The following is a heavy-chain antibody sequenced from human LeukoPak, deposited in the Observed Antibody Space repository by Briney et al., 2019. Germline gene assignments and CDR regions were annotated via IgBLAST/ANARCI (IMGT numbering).Heavy chain of an antibody. J-gene: IGHJ4*02. Sequence: GGSLRLSCAASGFTFSSYAMSWVRQAPGKGLEWVSTISGSGGSTYYADSVKGRFTISRDNSKNTLYLQMNSLRAEDTAVYYCAKERVSYSSGWHQDYWGQGTLVTVSS. CDR3: AKERVSYSSGWHQDY. CDR1: GFTFSSYA. D-gene: IGHD6-19*01. V-gene: IGHV3-23*01. CDR2: ISGSGGST.